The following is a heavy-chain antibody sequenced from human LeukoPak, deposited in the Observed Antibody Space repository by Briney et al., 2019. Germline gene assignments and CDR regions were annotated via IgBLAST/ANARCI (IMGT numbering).Heavy chain of an antibody. CDR1: GFTFSSYS. D-gene: IGHD3-22*01. CDR3: AKDLHSSASCY. J-gene: IGHJ4*02. V-gene: IGHV3-30-3*01. Sequence: PGGSLRLSCAASGFTFSSYSMSWVRQAPGKGLEWVAVISYDGSNKYYADSVKGRFTISRDNSKNMLYLQMNSLRAEDTALYYCAKDLHSSASCYWGQGALVTVSS. CDR2: ISYDGSNK.